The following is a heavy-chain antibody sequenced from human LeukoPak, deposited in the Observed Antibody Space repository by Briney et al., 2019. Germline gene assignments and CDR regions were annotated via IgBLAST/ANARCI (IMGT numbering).Heavy chain of an antibody. CDR1: GDSISSSTYY. CDR2: TYYSWTT. D-gene: IGHD3-16*01. CDR3: ARGGGPLDY. Sequence: PSETLSLTCTVSGDSISSSTYYWGWIRQPPGKGLEWIGSTYYSWTTYYNPSLKSRVTISVDTSKNQFSLRLTSVTAADTAVYYCARGGGPLDYWGQGTLVTVSS. V-gene: IGHV4-39*01. J-gene: IGHJ4*02.